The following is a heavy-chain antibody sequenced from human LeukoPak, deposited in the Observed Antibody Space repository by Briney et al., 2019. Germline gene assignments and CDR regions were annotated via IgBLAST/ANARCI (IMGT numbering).Heavy chain of an antibody. V-gene: IGHV3-23*01. D-gene: IGHD2-21*01. J-gene: IGHJ6*03. CDR3: AKDERTHIYYMDV. CDR1: GFTFSSYS. CDR2: ISGSGGST. Sequence: GGSLRLSCAASGFTFSSYSMNWVRQAPGKGLEWVSTISGSGGSTYYADSVKGRFTISRDNSKNTLYLQMNSLRAEDTAVYYCAKDERTHIYYMDVWGKGTTVTVSS.